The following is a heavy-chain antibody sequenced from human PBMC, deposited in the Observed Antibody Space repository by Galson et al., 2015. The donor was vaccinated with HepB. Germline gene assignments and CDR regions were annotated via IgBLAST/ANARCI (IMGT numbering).Heavy chain of an antibody. CDR1: GFTFSSYG. V-gene: IGHV3-33*01. D-gene: IGHD5-18*01. Sequence: SLRLSCAASGFTFSSYGMHWVRQAPGKGLEWVAVIWYDGSNKYYADSVKGRFTISRDNSKNTLYLQMNSLRAEDTAVYYCARDPEERYSYGFFDPWGQGTLVTVSS. CDR2: IWYDGSNK. J-gene: IGHJ5*02. CDR3: ARDPEERYSYGFFDP.